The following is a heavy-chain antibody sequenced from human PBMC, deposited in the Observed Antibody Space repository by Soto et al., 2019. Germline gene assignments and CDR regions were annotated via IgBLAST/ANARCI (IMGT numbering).Heavy chain of an antibody. CDR3: ANGRGGSGSLTPRVDF. CDR2: IIGGGDTT. J-gene: IGHJ4*02. Sequence: EVQLLESGGGLVQPGGSLRLSCAASGFTFNNYAMTWVRQAPGKVLEWVSAIIGGGDTTCYADSVKARFTVSRDGSKNTLYLQMSSLRAEDTALYYCANGRGGSGSLTPRVDFWGQGTLVTVSS. CDR1: GFTFNNYA. V-gene: IGHV3-23*01. D-gene: IGHD3-10*01.